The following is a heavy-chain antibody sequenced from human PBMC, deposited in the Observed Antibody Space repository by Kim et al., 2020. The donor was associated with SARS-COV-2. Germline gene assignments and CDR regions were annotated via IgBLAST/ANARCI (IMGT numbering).Heavy chain of an antibody. Sequence: GGSLRLSCAASGFIFGNYAMHWVRQAPGKGLEWVSGISYNTGNIYYADSVKGRFTISRDNAKNSLYLQMNSLRAEDTAVYYCARDGAVWSGEGYCDHWGRGTLVTVSS. CDR1: GFIFGNYA. CDR3: ARDGAVWSGEGYCDH. D-gene: IGHD2-21*01. J-gene: IGHJ5*02. CDR2: ISYNTGNI. V-gene: IGHV3-21*04.